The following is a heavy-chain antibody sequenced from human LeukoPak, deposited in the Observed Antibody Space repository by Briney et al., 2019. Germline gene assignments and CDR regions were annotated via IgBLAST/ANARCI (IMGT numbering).Heavy chain of an antibody. D-gene: IGHD3-10*01. V-gene: IGHV4-59*08. CDR3: ARQYGSGSYYTKPSYYYYGMDV. Sequence: SETLSLTCTVSGGSISSYYWSWIRQPPGKGLEWIANIFYSGSPNYNPSLKSRVTISVDTSKNQFSLKLSSVTAADTAVYYCARQYGSGSYYTKPSYYYYGMDVWGQGTTVTVSS. J-gene: IGHJ6*02. CDR2: IFYSGSP. CDR1: GGSISSYY.